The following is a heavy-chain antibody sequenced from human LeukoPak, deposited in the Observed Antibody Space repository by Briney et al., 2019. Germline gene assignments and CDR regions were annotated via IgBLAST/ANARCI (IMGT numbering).Heavy chain of an antibody. J-gene: IGHJ5*02. CDR3: ARGQHSMYGDYGALDP. CDR1: GYTFTSYD. CDR2: MNPNSGNT. V-gene: IGHV1-8*01. D-gene: IGHD4-17*01. Sequence: ASVKVSCKASGYTFTSYDINWVRQATGQGLEWMGWMNPNSGNTGYAQKFQGRVTMTRNTSISTAYMELSSLRSEETAVYHCARGQHSMYGDYGALDPWGQGTLVTVSS.